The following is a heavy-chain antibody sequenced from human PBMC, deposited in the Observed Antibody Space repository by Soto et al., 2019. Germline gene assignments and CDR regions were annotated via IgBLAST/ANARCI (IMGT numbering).Heavy chain of an antibody. CDR2: ISAYNGNT. V-gene: IGHV1-18*04. Sequence: QVQLVQSGAEVKKPGASVKVSCKASGYTFTSYGISWVRQAPGQGLEWMGWISAYNGNTNYAQKLQGRVTMTTDTSTSTAYMELSRLRSDDTAVYYCARGGFLYGDYVQGYFDYWGQGTLVTVSP. J-gene: IGHJ4*02. CDR3: ARGGFLYGDYVQGYFDY. D-gene: IGHD4-17*01. CDR1: GYTFTSYG.